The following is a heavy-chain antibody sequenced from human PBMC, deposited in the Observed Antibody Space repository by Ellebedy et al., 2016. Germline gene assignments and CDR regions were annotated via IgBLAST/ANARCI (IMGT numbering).Heavy chain of an antibody. V-gene: IGHV3-30*18. J-gene: IGHJ4*02. CDR2: ISSDASRK. Sequence: GESLKISCVVSGFSFSSHHIHWVRQAPGKGLEWVAGISSDASRKHYVDSAKGRFTISRDNSKNTLYLQMNSLRIEDTAVYYCGQQWSGGSGLYYWGQGTLVTVSS. CDR3: GQQWSGGSGLYY. CDR1: GFSFSSHH. D-gene: IGHD3-10*01.